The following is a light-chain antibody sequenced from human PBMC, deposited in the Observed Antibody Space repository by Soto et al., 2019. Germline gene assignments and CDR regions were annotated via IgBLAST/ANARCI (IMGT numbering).Light chain of an antibody. V-gene: IGKV3-20*01. CDR3: QQYGTSPRT. Sequence: EIVLTQSPGTLSLSPGEIATLSCRASQSVRNNYLAWYQQRPGQAPRLLIYAASSRATGIPDRFSGSGSGTDFTLNISRLEPEDFAVYYCQQYGTSPRTFGQGTKVDIK. CDR2: AAS. J-gene: IGKJ1*01. CDR1: QSVRNNY.